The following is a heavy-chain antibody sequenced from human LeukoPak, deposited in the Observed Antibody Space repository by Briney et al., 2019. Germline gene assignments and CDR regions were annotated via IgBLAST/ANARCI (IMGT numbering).Heavy chain of an antibody. V-gene: IGHV1-69*05. CDR1: GGTFTSYA. CDR2: IIPIFGTP. D-gene: IGHD2-15*01. Sequence: GASVKVSCKASGGTFTSYAFSWVRQAPGQGLEWMGGIIPIFGTPHYAQTFQGRVAIIKDESTSTVIMELSSLRSEDTAVYYCAIYCSGGSCYRTWFDPWGQGTLVTVSS. J-gene: IGHJ5*02. CDR3: AIYCSGGSCYRTWFDP.